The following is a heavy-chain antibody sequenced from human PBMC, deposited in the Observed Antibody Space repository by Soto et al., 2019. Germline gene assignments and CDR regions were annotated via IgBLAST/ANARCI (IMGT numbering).Heavy chain of an antibody. CDR1: VGSFGSGSYY. CDR3: ARHDFYHRTFDI. Sequence: SETMSLTGRVSVGSFGSGSYYWSWLLQPPGKGLEWIGYTLYSGRPIYNASLQSLQSRVTISVDTSRNQFSLRLTSVTAADTALYYCARHDFYHRTFDIWGQGTLVTVSS. V-gene: IGHV4-61*01. J-gene: IGHJ3*02. D-gene: IGHD3-3*01. CDR2: TLYSGRP.